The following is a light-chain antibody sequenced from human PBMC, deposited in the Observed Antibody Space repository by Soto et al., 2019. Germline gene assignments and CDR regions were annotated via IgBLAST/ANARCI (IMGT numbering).Light chain of an antibody. V-gene: IGKV1-27*01. J-gene: IGKJ1*01. CDR1: QGISNY. Sequence: DTQMTQSPSSLSASVGDTITITCRASQGISNYLAWYQQKPGKVPKNLIYAASTLQSGVPSRFSGSGSGTDFTLTISSLQPEDVATYYCQKYNSAPWTFGQGTKVEIK. CDR3: QKYNSAPWT. CDR2: AAS.